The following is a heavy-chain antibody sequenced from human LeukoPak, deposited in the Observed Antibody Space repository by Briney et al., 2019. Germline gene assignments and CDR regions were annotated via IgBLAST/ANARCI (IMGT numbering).Heavy chain of an antibody. D-gene: IGHD2-2*01. CDR3: ALWLMGQYCSSTSCHWGGDY. J-gene: IGHJ4*02. Sequence: GESLKISCKGSGYSFTSYWIGWVRQLPGKGLEWMGIIYPGDSDTRYSPSFQGQVTISADKSISTAYLQWSSLKASDTAMYYCALWLMGQYCSSTSCHWGGDYWGQGTLVTVSS. CDR1: GYSFTSYW. CDR2: IYPGDSDT. V-gene: IGHV5-51*01.